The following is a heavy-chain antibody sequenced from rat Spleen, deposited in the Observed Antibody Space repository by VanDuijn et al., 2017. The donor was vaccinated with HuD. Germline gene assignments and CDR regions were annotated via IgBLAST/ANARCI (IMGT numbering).Heavy chain of an antibody. V-gene: IGHV5-31*01. Sequence: EVQLVESGGGLGQPGNSLKLSCVASGFTFNNYWMTWIRQAPGKGLEWVASITNTGGSTFYPGSVKGRFTISRDDAESTLYLQMNSLRSEDTATYYCARPDGYTYVMDAWGQGVSVTLSS. CDR3: ARPDGYTYVMDA. CDR1: GFTFNNYW. D-gene: IGHD1-4*01. J-gene: IGHJ4*01. CDR2: ITNTGGST.